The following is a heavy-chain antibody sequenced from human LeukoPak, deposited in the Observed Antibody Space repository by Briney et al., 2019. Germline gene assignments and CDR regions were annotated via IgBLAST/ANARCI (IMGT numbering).Heavy chain of an antibody. CDR3: ARLVRGYYFDY. D-gene: IGHD3-10*01. V-gene: IGHV3-7*03. CDR2: IKQDGSEK. CDR1: GFTFSSIW. J-gene: IGHJ4*02. Sequence: GGSLRLSCAASGFTFSSIWMSWVRQAPGKGLEWVANIKQDGSEKYYVDSVKGRFTISRDNAKNSLYLQMNSLRAEDTAVYYCARLVRGYYFDYWGQGTLVTVSS.